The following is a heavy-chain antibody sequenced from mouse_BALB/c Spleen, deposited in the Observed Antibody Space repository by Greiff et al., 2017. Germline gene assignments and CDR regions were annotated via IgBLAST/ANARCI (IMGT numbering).Heavy chain of an antibody. CDR3: ARSAYYYGRAYYLDN. CDR2: IYPGGGYT. Sequence: VKLVESGAELVRPGTSVKISCKASGYTFTNYWLGWVKQRPGHGLEWIGDIYPGGGYTNYNEKFKGKATLTADTSSSTAYMQLSSLTSEDSAVYFCARSAYYYGRAYYLDNWGQGTTLTVSS. D-gene: IGHD1-1*01. J-gene: IGHJ2*01. CDR1: GYTFTNYW. V-gene: IGHV1-63*02.